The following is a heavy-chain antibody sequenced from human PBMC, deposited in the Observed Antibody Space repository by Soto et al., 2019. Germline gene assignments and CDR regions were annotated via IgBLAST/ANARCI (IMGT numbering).Heavy chain of an antibody. CDR3: ARDIRRQQLVQDY. V-gene: IGHV3-48*01. J-gene: IGHJ4*02. CDR1: GFTFSSYS. Sequence: GGSLRLSCAASGFTFSSYSMNWVRQAPGKGLEWVSYISSSSSTIYYADSVKGRFTISRDNAKNSLYLQMNSLRAEDTAVYYCARDIRRQQLVQDYWGQGTLVTVSS. CDR2: ISSSSSTI. D-gene: IGHD6-13*01.